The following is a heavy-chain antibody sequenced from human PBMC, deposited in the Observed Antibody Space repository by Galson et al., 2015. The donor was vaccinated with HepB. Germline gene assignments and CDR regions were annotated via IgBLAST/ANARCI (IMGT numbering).Heavy chain of an antibody. D-gene: IGHD3-10*01. CDR1: GLTFSTYA. CDR2: ISGSGGNA. CDR3: AKLVSRFGSGNYALDY. Sequence: SLRLSCAASGLTFSTYAMNWVRQAPGKGLEWVSGISGSGGNADYADSVKGRFIISRDNSKNTLYLQVDSLRAEDTAEYYCAKLVSRFGSGNYALDYWGQGTLVTVSS. J-gene: IGHJ4*02. V-gene: IGHV3-23*01.